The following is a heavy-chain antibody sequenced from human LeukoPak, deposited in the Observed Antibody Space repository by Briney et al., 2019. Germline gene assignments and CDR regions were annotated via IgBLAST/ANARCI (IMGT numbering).Heavy chain of an antibody. V-gene: IGHV3-20*04. CDR2: IEWRGGRR. Sequence: PGGSLRLSCIASGFRLGAFGLSWVRQVPGKGLEWVSGIEWRGGRREYAESVKGRLTISTDNAKNSLYLQMKTRRAEDTALYYCASVPDDASGNSRYYFKTWGQGTLGTVSS. CDR3: ASVPDDASGNSRYYFKT. CDR1: GFRLGAFG. D-gene: IGHD3-22*01. J-gene: IGHJ4*02.